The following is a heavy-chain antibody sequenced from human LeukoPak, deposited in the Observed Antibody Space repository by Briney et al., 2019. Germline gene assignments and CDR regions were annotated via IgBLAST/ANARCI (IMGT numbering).Heavy chain of an antibody. D-gene: IGHD3-22*01. CDR3: ARDDGGDSSGYNTIDY. J-gene: IGHJ4*02. Sequence: ASVKVSCKASGYTLTGYHMHWVRQAPGQGLEWMGRINPNSGGTNYAQKFQGRVTMTRVTSISTVYMELSRLRSDDTAVYYCARDDGGDSSGYNTIDYWGQGTRVTVSS. V-gene: IGHV1-2*02. CDR1: GYTLTGYH. CDR2: INPNSGGT.